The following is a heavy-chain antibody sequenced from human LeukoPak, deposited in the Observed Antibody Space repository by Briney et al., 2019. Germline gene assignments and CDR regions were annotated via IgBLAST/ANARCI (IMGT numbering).Heavy chain of an antibody. V-gene: IGHV1-69*13. J-gene: IGHJ5*01. CDR1: GGTFSSYA. CDR2: IIPIFGTA. Sequence: SVKVSCKASGGTFSSYAISWVRQAPGQGPEWMGGIIPIFGTANYAQKFQGRVTITADESTSTAYMELSSLRSEDTAVYYCARETTGKDYNWFDPWGQGTTVTVSS. CDR3: ARETTGKDYNWFDP. D-gene: IGHD1-1*01.